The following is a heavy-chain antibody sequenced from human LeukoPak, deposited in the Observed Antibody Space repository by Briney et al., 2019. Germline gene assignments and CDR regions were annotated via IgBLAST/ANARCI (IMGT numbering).Heavy chain of an antibody. CDR2: IIPILGIA. J-gene: IGHJ5*02. V-gene: IGHV1-69*02. D-gene: IGHD3-22*01. CDR1: GGTFSSYT. Sequence: SVKVSCKASGGTFSSYTISWVRQAPGQGLEWTGRIIPILGIANYAQKFQGRVTITADKSTSTAYMELSSLRSEDTAVYYCASEPPYYDSSGPLRPWGQGALVTVSS. CDR3: ASEPPYYDSSGPLRP.